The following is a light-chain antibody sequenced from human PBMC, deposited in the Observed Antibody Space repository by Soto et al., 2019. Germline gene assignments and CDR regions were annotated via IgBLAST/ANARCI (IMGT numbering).Light chain of an antibody. CDR3: SSYTSASTLLYL. CDR1: SSDVGGYNY. V-gene: IGLV2-14*01. Sequence: QSALTQPASGSGSPGQSITISCTGTSSDVGGYNYVSWYQQHPGIAPKLLIYGVTNRPSGVSTRFAGSKSGNTASLTISGLQAEDEADYHCSSYTSASTLLYLFGTGTKLTVL. CDR2: GVT. J-gene: IGLJ1*01.